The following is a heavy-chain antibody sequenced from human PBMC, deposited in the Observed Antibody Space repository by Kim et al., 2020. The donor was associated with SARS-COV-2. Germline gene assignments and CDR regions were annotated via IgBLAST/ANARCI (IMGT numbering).Heavy chain of an antibody. Sequence: YADSVKGRFTISRDNSKNTLYLQMNSLRAEDTAVYYCARLDYGDYSMDVWGKGTTVTVSS. V-gene: IGHV3-33*01. D-gene: IGHD4-17*01. CDR3: ARLDYGDYSMDV. J-gene: IGHJ6*03.